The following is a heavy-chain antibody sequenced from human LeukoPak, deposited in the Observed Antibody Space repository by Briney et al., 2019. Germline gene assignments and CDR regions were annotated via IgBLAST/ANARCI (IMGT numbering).Heavy chain of an antibody. CDR3: ARGLFGGDCYCD. D-gene: IGHD2-21*01. J-gene: IGHJ1*01. V-gene: IGHV3-21*01. CDR1: GFTFSSYF. Sequence: PGGSLRLSCAASGFTFSSYFMKWVRQAPGKELEWVSAISSSSTDIYYADSVKGRFTISRDNAENSLYLQMNSLRVEDTAVYYCARGLFGGDCYCDWGQGTLVTVSS. CDR2: ISSSSTDI.